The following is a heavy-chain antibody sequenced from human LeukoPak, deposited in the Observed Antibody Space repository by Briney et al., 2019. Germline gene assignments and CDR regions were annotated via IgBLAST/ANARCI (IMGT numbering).Heavy chain of an antibody. CDR3: ARVGGLYGDPSYFDH. Sequence: SQTLSLTCTVSGGSISSGDYYWSWIRQPPGKVREWIAYIDYSGSTHYNPSLKTRVTIQVDQSKNQLSLKLSYVTDADTAVYYCARVGGLYGDPSYFDHWGPGTLVHLPS. CDR2: IDYSGST. D-gene: IGHD4-17*01. CDR1: GGSISSGDYY. V-gene: IGHV4-30-4*01. J-gene: IGHJ4*02.